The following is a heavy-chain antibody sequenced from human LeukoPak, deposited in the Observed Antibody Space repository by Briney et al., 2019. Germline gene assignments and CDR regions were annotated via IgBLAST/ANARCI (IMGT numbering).Heavy chain of an antibody. J-gene: IGHJ4*02. Sequence: GSLRLSCAASGFTFSSYAMSWVRQAPGKGLEWIGEINHSGSTNYNPSLKSRVTISVDTSKNQFSLKLSSVTAAGTAVYYCARKPVAGTMDYWGQGTLVTVSS. V-gene: IGHV4-34*01. CDR1: GFTFSSYA. D-gene: IGHD6-19*01. CDR2: INHSGST. CDR3: ARKPVAGTMDY.